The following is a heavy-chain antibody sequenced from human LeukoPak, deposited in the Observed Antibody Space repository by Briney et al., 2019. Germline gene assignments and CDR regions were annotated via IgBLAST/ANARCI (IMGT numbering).Heavy chain of an antibody. D-gene: IGHD1-26*01. CDR3: ARDGPTGGSYFDY. CDR2: IKQDGSEK. CDR1: GFTFSSYW. V-gene: IGHV3-7*01. Sequence: GGSLRLSCAASGFTFSSYWMSWVRQAPGKGLEWVANIKQDGSEKYYVDPVKGRFTISRDNAKNSLYLQMNSLRAEDTAVYYCARDGPTGGSYFDYWGQGTLVTVSS. J-gene: IGHJ4*02.